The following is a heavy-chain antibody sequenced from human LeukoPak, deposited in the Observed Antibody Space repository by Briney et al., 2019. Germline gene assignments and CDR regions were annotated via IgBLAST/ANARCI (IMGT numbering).Heavy chain of an antibody. J-gene: IGHJ4*02. V-gene: IGHV3-21*01. CDR1: GFTFSTYS. D-gene: IGHD3-22*01. CDR3: ASAGHYYDSTGYSFDY. CDR2: ISSGSTYI. Sequence: GGSLRLSCAASGFTFSTYSMNWVRQAPGEGLEWVSSISSGSTYIYYADSVKGRFTISRDNAKNSLYLQMNSLRAEDTAVYYCASAGHYYDSTGYSFDYWGRGTLVTVSS.